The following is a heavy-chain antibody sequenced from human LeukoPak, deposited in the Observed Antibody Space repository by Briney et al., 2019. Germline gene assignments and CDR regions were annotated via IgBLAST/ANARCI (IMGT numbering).Heavy chain of an antibody. J-gene: IGHJ4*02. D-gene: IGHD3-10*01. CDR1: GYTFTGYY. V-gene: IGHV1-2*06. CDR3: ASAYSGLVRGVITSTEF. Sequence: ASGKVSCKASGYTFTGYYMHWVRQAPGQGLEWMGRINPNSGGTNYAQKFQGRVTMTRDTSISTAYMELSRLRSDDTAVYYCASAYSGLVRGVITSTEFWGQGTLVTVSS. CDR2: INPNSGGT.